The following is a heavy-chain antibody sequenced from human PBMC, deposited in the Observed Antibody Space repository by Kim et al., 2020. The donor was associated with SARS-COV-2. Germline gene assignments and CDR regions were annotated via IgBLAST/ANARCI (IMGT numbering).Heavy chain of an antibody. J-gene: IGHJ6*02. CDR2: ISWNSGSI. Sequence: GGSLRLSCAASGFTFGDYAMHWVRQAPGKGLEWVSGISWNSGSIGYADSVKGRFTISRDNAKNSLYLQMNSLRAEDTALYYCAKDKVFGSSNSWGGMDVWGQGTTVTVSS. CDR3: AKDKVFGSSNSWGGMDV. D-gene: IGHD2-15*01. CDR1: GFTFGDYA. V-gene: IGHV3-9*01.